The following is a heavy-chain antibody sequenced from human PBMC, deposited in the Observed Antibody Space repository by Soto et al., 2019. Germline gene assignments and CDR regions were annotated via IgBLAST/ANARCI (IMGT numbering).Heavy chain of an antibody. CDR1: GGSFSGYY. D-gene: IGHD2-2*01. J-gene: IGHJ5*02. V-gene: IGHV4-34*01. Sequence: QVQLQQWGAGLLKPSEALSLTCAVYGGSFSGYYWSWIRQPPGKGLEWIGEINHSGSTNYNPSLKSRFTISVDTSKNQFSLKLSSVTAADTAVYYCARVKGIVVVPAARKYNWFDPWGQGTLVTVSS. CDR2: INHSGST. CDR3: ARVKGIVVVPAARKYNWFDP.